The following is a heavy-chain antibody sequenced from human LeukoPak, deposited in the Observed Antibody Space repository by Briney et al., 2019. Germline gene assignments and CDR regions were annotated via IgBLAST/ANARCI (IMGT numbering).Heavy chain of an antibody. J-gene: IGHJ4*02. D-gene: IGHD3-16*01. CDR1: GGSISSSSYY. CDR2: IYDSGST. Sequence: SETLSLTCTVSGGSISSSSYYWGWIRQPPGKGLEWIGYIYDSGSTTYNPSLKSRVTISVDTSKNQFSLELSSVTAADTAVYYCARGGVLKSVDYWGQGTLVAVSS. CDR3: ARGGVLKSVDY. V-gene: IGHV4-61*05.